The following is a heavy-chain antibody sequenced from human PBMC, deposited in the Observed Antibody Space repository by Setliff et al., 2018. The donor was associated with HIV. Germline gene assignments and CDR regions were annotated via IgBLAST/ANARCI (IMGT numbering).Heavy chain of an antibody. Sequence: PSETLSLTCSVSGDSISSSSYYWSWIRQPPGKGLEWIGEINHGGSTDSNPSLKSRVTISVDTSKNQFSLNLTSVTAADTAVYYCARVASYDFWSGYLHYFDYWGQGTPVTVS. J-gene: IGHJ4*02. D-gene: IGHD3-3*01. CDR1: GDSISSSSYY. CDR2: INHGGST. CDR3: ARVASYDFWSGYLHYFDY. V-gene: IGHV4-39*07.